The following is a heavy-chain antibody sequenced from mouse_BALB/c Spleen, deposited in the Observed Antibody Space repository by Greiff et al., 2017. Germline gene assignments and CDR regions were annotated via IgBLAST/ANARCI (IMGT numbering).Heavy chain of an antibody. CDR3: ARQEVSYFDY. CDR2: INPSTGYT. J-gene: IGHJ2*01. V-gene: IGHV1-7*01. Sequence: QVQLKESGAELAKPGASVKMSCKASGYTFTSYWMHWVKQRPGQGLEWIGYINPSTGYTEYNQKFKDKATLTADKSSSTAYMQLSSLTSEDSAVYYCARQEVSYFDYWGQGTTLTVSS. CDR1: GYTFTSYW.